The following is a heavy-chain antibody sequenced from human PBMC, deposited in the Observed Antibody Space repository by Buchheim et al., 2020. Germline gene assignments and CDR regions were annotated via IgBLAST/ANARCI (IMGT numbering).Heavy chain of an antibody. D-gene: IGHD4-17*01. J-gene: IGHJ4*02. CDR1: GGFISSYY. V-gene: IGHV4-59*01. CDR3: ARGSLYGDYDY. Sequence: QVQLQESGPGLVKPSETLSLTCTVSGGFISSYYWSWIRQPPGKGLEWIGYIYYSGDTNYSPSLKSRGTISVDTSKNQFSLKLRSVTAADTAVYYCARGSLYGDYDYWGQGTL. CDR2: IYYSGDT.